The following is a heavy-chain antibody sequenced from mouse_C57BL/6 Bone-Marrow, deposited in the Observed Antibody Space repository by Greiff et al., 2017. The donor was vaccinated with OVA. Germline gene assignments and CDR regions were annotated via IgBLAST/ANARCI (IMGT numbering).Heavy chain of an antibody. J-gene: IGHJ3*01. CDR2: SRNKANDYTT. V-gene: IGHV7-1*01. CDR3: ARDQTGTRFAY. D-gene: IGHD4-1*01. Sequence: EVKLVESGGGLVQSGRSLRLSCATSGFTFSDFYMEWVRQAPGKGLEWIAASRNKANDYTTEYSASVKGRFIVSRDTSQSILYLQMNALRAEDTAIYYCARDQTGTRFAYWGQGTLVTVSA. CDR1: GFTFSDFY.